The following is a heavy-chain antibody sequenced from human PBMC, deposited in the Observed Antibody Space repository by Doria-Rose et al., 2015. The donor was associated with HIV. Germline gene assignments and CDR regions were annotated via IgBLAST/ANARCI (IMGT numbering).Heavy chain of an antibody. CDR3: ARIKSSRWYHKYYFDF. CDR1: GVSLSSPGMG. V-gene: IGHV2-26*01. D-gene: IGHD6-13*01. Sequence: QVTLKESGPVLVKPTETLMLTCTASGVSLSSPGMGVSWIRQPPGKALEWLANIFSDDERSYKTSLKSRLTISRGTSKSQVVLTMTDMDPVDTATYYCARIKSSRWYHKYYFDFWGQGTLVIVSA. CDR2: IFSDDER. J-gene: IGHJ4*02.